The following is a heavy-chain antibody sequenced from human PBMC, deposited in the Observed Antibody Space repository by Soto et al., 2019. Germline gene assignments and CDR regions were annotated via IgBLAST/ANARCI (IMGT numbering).Heavy chain of an antibody. D-gene: IGHD6-19*01. CDR1: GFTFSSYA. CDR3: AKDRRAVAGTGWFDP. CDR2: ISGSGGST. V-gene: IGHV3-23*01. J-gene: IGHJ5*02. Sequence: GGSLRLSYAASGFTFSSYAMSWVRQAPGKGLEWVSAISGSGGSTYYADSVKGRFTISRDNSKNTLYLQMNSLRAEDTAVYYCAKDRRAVAGTGWFDPWGQGTLVTVSS.